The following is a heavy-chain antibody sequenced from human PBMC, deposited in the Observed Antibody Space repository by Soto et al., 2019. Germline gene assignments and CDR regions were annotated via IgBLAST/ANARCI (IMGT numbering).Heavy chain of an antibody. V-gene: IGHV4-59*08. CDR1: GDSFTHYF. D-gene: IGHD1-26*01. J-gene: IGHJ4*02. CDR3: AAREPNSRTYFGVFDY. Sequence: SATLSLTCNVTGVSGDSFTHYFLSWLRQTPVKGLEWIGYIYHTVNTNNNPSLESRVVLSIDTSKNQFSLKLNSVTAADTAVYYCAAREPNSRTYFGVFDYWGQGTQVTVS. CDR2: IYHTVNT.